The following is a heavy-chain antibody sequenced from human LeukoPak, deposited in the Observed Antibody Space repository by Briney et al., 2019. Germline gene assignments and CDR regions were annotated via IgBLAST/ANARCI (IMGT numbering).Heavy chain of an antibody. D-gene: IGHD3-10*01. CDR3: ARHRRSNYYGSGSYYRTLGPFDY. CDR2: INHSGST. CDR1: GGSFSGYY. Sequence: SETLSLTCAVYGGSFSGYYWSWIRQPPGKGLEWLGEINHSGSTNYNPSLKSRVTISVDTSKNQFSLKLSSVTAADTAVYYCARHRRSNYYGSGSYYRTLGPFDYWGEGTLVTVSS. V-gene: IGHV4-34*01. J-gene: IGHJ4*02.